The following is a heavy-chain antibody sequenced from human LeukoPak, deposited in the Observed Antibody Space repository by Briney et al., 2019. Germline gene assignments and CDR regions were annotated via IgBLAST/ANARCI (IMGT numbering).Heavy chain of an antibody. Sequence: GGSLRLSCAASGFTFSSYGMHWVRQAPGKGLEWVAVISYDGSNKYYADSVKGRFTISRDNSKNTLYLQMNSLRAEDTAVYYCASLSPLFDCWGQGTLVTVSS. J-gene: IGHJ4*02. V-gene: IGHV3-30*03. CDR2: ISYDGSNK. CDR3: ASLSPLFDC. CDR1: GFTFSSYG.